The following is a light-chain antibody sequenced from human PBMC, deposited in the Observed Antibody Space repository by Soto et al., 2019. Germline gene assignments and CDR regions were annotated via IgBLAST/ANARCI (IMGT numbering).Light chain of an antibody. CDR3: LQHNSYSWA. Sequence: DIQMAQSPSSLSASVGDTITITCRASRNINTYLNWYQQKPGKAPKRLIYAASNLESGVPSRFTGSGSGTEFTLTISSLQPEDFATYYCLQHNSYSWAFGQGTKVDIK. CDR2: AAS. V-gene: IGKV1-17*01. CDR1: RNINTY. J-gene: IGKJ1*01.